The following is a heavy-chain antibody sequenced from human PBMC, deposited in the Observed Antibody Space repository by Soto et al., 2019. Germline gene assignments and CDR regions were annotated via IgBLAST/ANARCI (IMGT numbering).Heavy chain of an antibody. CDR1: GITFSGYA. D-gene: IGHD3-9*01. CDR3: ARDGGVKRYFDWASYGMDV. J-gene: IGHJ6*02. CDR2: ISYDGSNK. V-gene: IGHV3-30-3*01. Sequence: SGGGVVQPGRSLRLSCAASGITFSGYAMHWVRQAPGKGLEWVALISYDGSNKYYADSVKGRFTISRDTSKNTLYLQMNSLRAEDTAVYYCARDGGVKRYFDWASYGMDVWGQGTTVTVSS.